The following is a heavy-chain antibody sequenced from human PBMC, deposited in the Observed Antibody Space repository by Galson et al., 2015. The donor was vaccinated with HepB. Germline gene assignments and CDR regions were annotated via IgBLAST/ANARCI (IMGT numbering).Heavy chain of an antibody. D-gene: IGHD3-10*01. V-gene: IGHV3-23*01. CDR2: ITGSGSNI. Sequence: SLRLSCAASGFTFSNYGMSWVRQAPGKGLEWVSAITGSGSNIFYADSVKGRFTISRDNSKNTLYLQMNSLRADDTAVYYCAKSWFGELPYCFDFWGQGTLVTVSS. CDR1: GFTFSNYG. CDR3: AKSWFGELPYCFDF. J-gene: IGHJ4*02.